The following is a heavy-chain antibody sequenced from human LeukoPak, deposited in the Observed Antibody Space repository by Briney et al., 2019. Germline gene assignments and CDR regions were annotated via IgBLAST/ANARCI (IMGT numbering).Heavy chain of an antibody. J-gene: IGHJ6*02. Sequence: GGSLRLSCAASGFTFSSYGMHWVRQAPGKGLEWVAVISYDGSNQYYADSVKGRFTISRDNSKNTLYLQMNSLRAEDTAVYYCAKDAGLRMAFLLQYYYCGMDVWGQGTTVTVSS. CDR2: ISYDGSNQ. D-gene: IGHD5-24*01. CDR1: GFTFSSYG. CDR3: AKDAGLRMAFLLQYYYCGMDV. V-gene: IGHV3-30*18.